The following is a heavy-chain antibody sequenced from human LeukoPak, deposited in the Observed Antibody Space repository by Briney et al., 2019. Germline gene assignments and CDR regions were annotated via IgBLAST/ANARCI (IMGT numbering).Heavy chain of an antibody. V-gene: IGHV3-23*01. Sequence: GGSLRLSCAASGFTFSSSAMTWVRQAPGKGLEWVSVISGSGTNTDYADSVKGRFTISRDNSKNTLYLQMNSLRAEDTAVYYCAKSFGPVIAAAGTGADWGQGTLVTVSS. D-gene: IGHD6-13*01. CDR2: ISGSGTNT. J-gene: IGHJ4*02. CDR3: AKSFGPVIAAAGTGAD. CDR1: GFTFSSSA.